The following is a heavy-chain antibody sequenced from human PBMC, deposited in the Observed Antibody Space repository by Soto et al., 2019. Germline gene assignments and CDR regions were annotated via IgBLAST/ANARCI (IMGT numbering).Heavy chain of an antibody. CDR3: SRSGGYCSGGSSQNNYYYYYMDV. V-gene: IGHV3-74*01. CDR2: INSDGSST. Sequence: GGSLRLSCAASGFTFSSYWMHWVRQAPGKGLVWVSRINSDGSSTSYADSVKGRFTISRDNAKNTLYLQMNSLRAEDTAVYYCSRSGGYCSGGSSQNNYYYYYMDVWGKGTTVTVSS. D-gene: IGHD2-15*01. J-gene: IGHJ6*03. CDR1: GFTFSSYW.